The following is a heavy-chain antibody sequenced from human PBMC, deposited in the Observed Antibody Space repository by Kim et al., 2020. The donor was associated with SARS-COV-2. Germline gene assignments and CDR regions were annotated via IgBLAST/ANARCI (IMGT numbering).Heavy chain of an antibody. J-gene: IGHJ4*02. Sequence: NSHPPLRSRVTISVDTSKNQFSLKLSSVTAADTAVYYCAGTARGANFDYWGRGALVTVSS. V-gene: IGHV4-4*09. CDR3: AGTARGANFDY. D-gene: IGHD1-26*01.